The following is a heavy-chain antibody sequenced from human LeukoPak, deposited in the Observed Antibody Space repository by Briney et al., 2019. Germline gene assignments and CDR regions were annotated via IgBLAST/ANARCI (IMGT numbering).Heavy chain of an antibody. CDR3: ARHPGDFTGIVKYYYMDV. CDR1: GFTFSNFA. CDR2: ISAGDNDT. J-gene: IGHJ6*03. Sequence: GGSLRLSCAASGFTFSNFAMTWVRQAPGKGLEWVSLISAGDNDTYYADSVKGRFTISRDNSKNTLYLQMNSLRAEDTAVYYCARHPGDFTGIVKYYYMDVWGKGTTVTISS. V-gene: IGHV3-23*01. D-gene: IGHD1-26*01.